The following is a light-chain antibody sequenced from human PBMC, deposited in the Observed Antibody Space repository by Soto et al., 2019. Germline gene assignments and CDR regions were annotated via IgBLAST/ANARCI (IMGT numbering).Light chain of an antibody. CDR2: RNY. CDR1: NSNIGSNP. V-gene: IGLV1-44*01. CDR3: AAWYDRLSDLV. Sequence: QSVLTQPPSAPGTPGQRVTISCSGSNSNIGSNPVHWYQQFPGTAPQDLIYRNYHRPSGVPDRFSGSKSGTSASLDISGLQSEDEADYYCAAWYDRLSDLVFGGGTKLTVL. J-gene: IGLJ2*01.